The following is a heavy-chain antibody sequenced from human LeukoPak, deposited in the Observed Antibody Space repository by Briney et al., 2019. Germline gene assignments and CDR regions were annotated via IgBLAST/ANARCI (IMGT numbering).Heavy chain of an antibody. V-gene: IGHV4-38-2*02. CDR2: IYHSGSA. D-gene: IGHD2-2*01. Sequence: SGTLSLTCGVSGYSISSGYQWAWIRQSPGKGLEWIGSIYHSGSAHYNPSLKSRVTILVETSKNQFSLNMYSVTAADTAVYYCARDPRWLTPDCTSTSCYENYFDPWGQGTLVTVSS. CDR1: GYSISSGYQ. J-gene: IGHJ5*02. CDR3: ARDPRWLTPDCTSTSCYENYFDP.